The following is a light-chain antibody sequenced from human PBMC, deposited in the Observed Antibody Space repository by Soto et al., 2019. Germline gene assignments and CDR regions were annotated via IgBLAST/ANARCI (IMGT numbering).Light chain of an antibody. J-gene: IGKJ1*01. V-gene: IGKV3-11*01. Sequence: EVVLTQSPATLSLSPGERATLSCRASQSVSRYLAWYQQKAGQAPRLLIYDASNRATGIPARFSGSGSGTDFTLTISSLEPEDFAIYYCQQRSTWKPFGQGTKVDNK. CDR3: QQRSTWKP. CDR2: DAS. CDR1: QSVSRY.